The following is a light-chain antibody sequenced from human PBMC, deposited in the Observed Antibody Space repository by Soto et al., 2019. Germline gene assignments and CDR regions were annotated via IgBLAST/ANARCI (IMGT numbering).Light chain of an antibody. V-gene: IGKV3-20*01. CDR1: ESVSSN. CDR2: AAS. J-gene: IGKJ5*01. Sequence: EVLVPQSPATLSVSPGQRSTLSCRASESVSSNLAWFQHKPGQAPRLLIYAASTKATGVPARFTGSGSRTDFTLTISRLEPEDFAVYYCQQYGSSLTFGQGTRLEIK. CDR3: QQYGSSLT.